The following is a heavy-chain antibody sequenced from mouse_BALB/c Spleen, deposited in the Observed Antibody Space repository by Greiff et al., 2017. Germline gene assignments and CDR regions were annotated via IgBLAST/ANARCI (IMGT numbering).Heavy chain of an antibody. Sequence: VHLVESGAELARPGASVKMSCTASGYTFTSYTMHWVNQRPGQGLEWIGYINPSSGYTNYNQKFKDKATLTADKSSSTAYMQLSSLTSEDSAVYYCARVITGYWYFDVWGAGTTVTVAS. J-gene: IGHJ1*01. CDR3: ARVITGYWYFDV. D-gene: IGHD2-4*01. V-gene: IGHV1-4*01. CDR2: INPSSGYT. CDR1: GYTFTSYT.